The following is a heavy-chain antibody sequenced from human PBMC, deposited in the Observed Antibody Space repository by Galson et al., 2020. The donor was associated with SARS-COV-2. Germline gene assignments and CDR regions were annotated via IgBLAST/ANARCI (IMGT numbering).Heavy chain of an antibody. D-gene: IGHD3-9*01. J-gene: IGHJ5*02. CDR3: ARHVSGNTYYDILTGYSNWFDP. V-gene: IGHV4-59*08. Sequence: SETLSLTCTVSGGSISSYYWSWIRQPPGKGLEWIGYIYYSGSTNYNPSLKSRVTISVDTSKNQFSLKLSSVTAADTAVYYCARHVSGNTYYDILTGYSNWFDPWGQGTLVTVSS. CDR1: GGSISSYY. CDR2: IYYSGST.